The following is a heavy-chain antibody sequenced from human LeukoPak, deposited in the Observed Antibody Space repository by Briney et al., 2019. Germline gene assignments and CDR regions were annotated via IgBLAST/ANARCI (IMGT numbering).Heavy chain of an antibody. D-gene: IGHD1-7*01. CDR1: GGSISSYY. Sequence: PSETLSLTCTVSGGSISSYYWSWIRQPPGKGLEWIGYIYYSGSTNYNPSLKSRVTISVDTSKNQFSLKLSSVTAADTAVYYCARDYGTDINWFDPWGQGTLVTVSS. CDR2: IYYSGST. J-gene: IGHJ5*02. CDR3: ARDYGTDINWFDP. V-gene: IGHV4-59*01.